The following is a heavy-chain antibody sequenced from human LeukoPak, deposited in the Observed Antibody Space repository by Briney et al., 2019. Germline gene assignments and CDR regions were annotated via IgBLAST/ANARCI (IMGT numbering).Heavy chain of an antibody. CDR2: ISGSGGST. V-gene: IGHV3-23*01. CDR3: ARVLGSGTYGMDV. D-gene: IGHD3-10*01. J-gene: IGHJ6*02. Sequence: PGGSLRLSCAASGFTFSSYAMSWVRQAPGKGLEWVSAISGSGGSTYYADSVKGRFTISRDNSKNTLYLQMNSLRAGDTAVYFCARVLGSGTYGMDVWGQGTTVTVSS. CDR1: GFTFSSYA.